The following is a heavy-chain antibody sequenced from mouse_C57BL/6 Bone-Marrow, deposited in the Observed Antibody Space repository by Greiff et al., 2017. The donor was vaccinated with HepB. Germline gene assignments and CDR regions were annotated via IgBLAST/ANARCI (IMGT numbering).Heavy chain of an antibody. D-gene: IGHD1-1*01. CDR3: ARPLITTVVGGDY. CDR1: GYTFTSYW. V-gene: IGHV1-50*01. J-gene: IGHJ2*01. Sequence: VKLVESGAELMKPGASVKLSCKASGYTFTSYWMQWVKQRPGQGLEWIGEIDPSDSYTNYNQKFKGKATLTVDTSSSTAYMQLSSLTSEDSAVYYCARPLITTVVGGDYWGQGTTLTVSS. CDR2: IDPSDSYT.